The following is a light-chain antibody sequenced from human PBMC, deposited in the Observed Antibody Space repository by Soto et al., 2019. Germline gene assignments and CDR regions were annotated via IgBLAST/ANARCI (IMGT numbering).Light chain of an antibody. CDR2: GAS. CDR3: PPYDTWPRT. CDR1: QSVSNN. Sequence: EIVMTQSPATLSVSPGERATLSCRASQSVSNNLAWYQQKPGQAPRLLIYGASTRATGIPARFSGSGSGTEFTLTVSSLQSEDFAVYYCPPYDTWPRTFGQGTKVEIK. V-gene: IGKV3-15*01. J-gene: IGKJ1*01.